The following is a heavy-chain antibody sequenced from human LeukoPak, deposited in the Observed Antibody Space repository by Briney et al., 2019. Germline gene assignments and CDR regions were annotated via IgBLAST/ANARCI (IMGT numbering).Heavy chain of an antibody. Sequence: SQILSLTCTVSGGSISSYYWSWIRQPPGKGLEWIGYIYYSGSTNYNPSLKSRVTISVDTSKNQFSLKLSSVTAADTAVYYCARGRGRWEPNYWGQGTLVTVSS. J-gene: IGHJ4*02. CDR2: IYYSGST. CDR1: GGSISSYY. D-gene: IGHD4-23*01. V-gene: IGHV4-59*01. CDR3: ARGRGRWEPNY.